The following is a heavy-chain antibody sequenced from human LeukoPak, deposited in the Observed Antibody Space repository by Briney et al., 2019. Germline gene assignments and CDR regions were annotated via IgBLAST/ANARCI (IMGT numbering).Heavy chain of an antibody. J-gene: IGHJ2*01. D-gene: IGHD6-13*01. CDR3: ARGTYSSSWYSWYFDL. CDR1: GASINSYY. V-gene: IGHV4-59*01. Sequence: SETLSLTCTVSGASINSYYWSWIRQPPGGELEGIGYVFYTGSTNYNSSLKSRVTISIGTSKTQFSLKLSSVTAADTAVYYCARGTYSSSWYSWYFDLWGRGTLVTVSS. CDR2: VFYTGST.